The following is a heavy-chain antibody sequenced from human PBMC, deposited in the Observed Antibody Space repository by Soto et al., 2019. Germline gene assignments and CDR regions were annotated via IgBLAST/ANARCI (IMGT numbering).Heavy chain of an antibody. CDR2: ISGSGGST. CDR1: GFAFSSYA. V-gene: IGHV3-23*01. D-gene: IGHD6-19*01. CDR3: ATSNVGQWLHYYYYGMDV. Sequence: PGGSLRLSCATFGFAFSSYAMSWVRQAPGKGLEWVSAISGSGGSTYYADSVKGRFTISRDNSKNTLYLQMNSLRAEDTAVYYCATSNVGQWLHYYYYGMDVWGQGTTVTVSS. J-gene: IGHJ6*02.